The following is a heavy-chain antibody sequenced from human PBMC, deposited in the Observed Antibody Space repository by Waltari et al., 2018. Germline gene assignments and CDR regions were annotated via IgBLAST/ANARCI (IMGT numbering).Heavy chain of an antibody. J-gene: IGHJ5*02. Sequence: QVQLVESGGGVVQPGMSLRLSCAASGFSLSNFGMHWVRQVPGKGLGLVALAWFDGVKTYYADSVRGRFTISRDNSKNTLYLDIKNLRVDDTAIYYCAKDAFGNTYLDHWGQGTLVTVSS. D-gene: IGHD3-10*01. V-gene: IGHV3-33*06. CDR3: AKDAFGNTYLDH. CDR1: GFSLSNFG. CDR2: AWFDGVKT.